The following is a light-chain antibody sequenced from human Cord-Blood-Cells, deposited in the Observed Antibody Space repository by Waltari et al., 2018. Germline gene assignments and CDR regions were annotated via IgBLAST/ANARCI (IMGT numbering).Light chain of an antibody. Sequence: EIVLTQSPGTLSLSPGERATLSCRAIQSVSSSYLAWYQQKPGQAPRLLIYGASSRATGSPDRFSGSGSVTDFTLTISRLGPEDFAVYYCQQYGSSPFTFGPGTKVDIK. J-gene: IGKJ3*01. CDR1: QSVSSSY. CDR3: QQYGSSPFT. V-gene: IGKV3-20*01. CDR2: GAS.